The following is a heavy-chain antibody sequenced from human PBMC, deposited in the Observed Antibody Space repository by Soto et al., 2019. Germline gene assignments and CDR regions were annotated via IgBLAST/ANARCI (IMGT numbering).Heavy chain of an antibody. V-gene: IGHV1-24*01. J-gene: IGHJ4*02. Sequence: ASVKVSCKVSGYTLTELSMQWVRQAPGKGLEWMGGFDPEDGETIYAQKFQGRVTMTEDTSTDTAYMELSSLRSEDTAVYYCATDGPDTAMVDFDYWGQGTLVTVYS. CDR2: FDPEDGET. CDR1: GYTLTELS. D-gene: IGHD5-18*01. CDR3: ATDGPDTAMVDFDY.